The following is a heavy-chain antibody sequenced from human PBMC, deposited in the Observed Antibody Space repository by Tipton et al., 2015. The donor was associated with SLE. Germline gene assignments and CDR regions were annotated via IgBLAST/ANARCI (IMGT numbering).Heavy chain of an antibody. CDR1: GFTFDDYA. D-gene: IGHD2-21*01. CDR2: IWYDGSNK. CDR3: ARVNRVLWWANAFDI. J-gene: IGHJ3*02. Sequence: SLRLSCAASGFTFDDYAMHWVRQVPGKGLEWVAVIWYDGSNKYYADSVKGRFTISRDNSKNTLYLQMNSLRAEDTAVYYCARVNRVLWWANAFDIWGQGTMVTVSS. V-gene: IGHV3-33*08.